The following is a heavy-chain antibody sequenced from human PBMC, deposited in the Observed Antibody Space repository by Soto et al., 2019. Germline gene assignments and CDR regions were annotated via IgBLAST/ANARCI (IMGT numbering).Heavy chain of an antibody. D-gene: IGHD3-22*01. CDR2: ISWDGGST. Sequence: PGGSLRLSCAASGFTFDDYTMHWVRQAPGKGLEWVSLISWDGGSTYYADSVKGRFTISRDNSKNSLYLQMNSLRTEDTALYCCEKDIMKYYDSSGYYPGFDYWGQGTLVTVSS. CDR3: EKDIMKYYDSSGYYPGFDY. V-gene: IGHV3-43*01. CDR1: GFTFDDYT. J-gene: IGHJ4*02.